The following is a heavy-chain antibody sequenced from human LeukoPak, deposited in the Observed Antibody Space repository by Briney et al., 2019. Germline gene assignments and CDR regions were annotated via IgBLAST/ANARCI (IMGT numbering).Heavy chain of an antibody. Sequence: PGGSLRLSCAASGFTFSSYEMNWVRQAPGKGLEWVSYISSSGSTIYYADSVKGRFTISRDNAKNSLYLQMNSLRAEDTAVYYCARGRDIVVVPAANEAYYFDYWGQGTLVTVSS. CDR3: ARGRDIVVVPAANEAYYFDY. CDR2: ISSSGSTI. D-gene: IGHD2-2*01. V-gene: IGHV3-48*03. J-gene: IGHJ4*02. CDR1: GFTFSSYE.